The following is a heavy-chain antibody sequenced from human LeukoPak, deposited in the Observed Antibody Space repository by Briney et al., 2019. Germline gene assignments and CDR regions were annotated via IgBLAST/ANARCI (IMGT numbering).Heavy chain of an antibody. CDR1: GGSISGYY. J-gene: IGHJ5*02. CDR2: IDYSGDT. V-gene: IGHV4-59*08. D-gene: IGHD3-9*01. CDR3: ARHPPGLRYFDP. Sequence: SETLSLTCTVSGGSISGYYWSWIRQPPGKALESIAYIDYSGDTNSSPSLKSRVTISVDTSKNQFSLRLTSVTAADTAFYYCARHPPGLRYFDPWGQGTLVTVSS.